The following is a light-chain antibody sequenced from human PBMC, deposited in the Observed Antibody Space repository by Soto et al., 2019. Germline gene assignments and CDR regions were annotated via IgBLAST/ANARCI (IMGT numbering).Light chain of an antibody. CDR2: DAS. Sequence: DVVMTQSPTTLSLSPGDRATFSYRASQIISTHVAWYQQKPGKAPKLLIYDASSLESGVPSRFSGSGSGTDFTLTISSLQPEDFATYYCQQSNSWPPTFGQGTKVDIK. CDR3: QQSNSWPPT. V-gene: IGKV1-39*01. CDR1: QIISTH. J-gene: IGKJ1*01.